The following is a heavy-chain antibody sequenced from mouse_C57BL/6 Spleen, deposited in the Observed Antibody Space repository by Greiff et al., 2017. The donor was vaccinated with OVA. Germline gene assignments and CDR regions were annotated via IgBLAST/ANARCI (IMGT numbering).Heavy chain of an antibody. V-gene: IGHV1-4*01. CDR1: GYTFTSYT. D-gene: IGHD2-4*01. CDR3: ARVDCDSTKDY. CDR2: INPSSGYT. Sequence: VQVVESGAELARPGASVKMSCKASGYTFTSYTMHWVKQRPGQGLEWIGYINPSSGYTKYNQKFKDKATLTADKSSSTAYMQLSSLTSEDSAVYYCARVDCDSTKDYWGQGTTLTVSS. J-gene: IGHJ2*01.